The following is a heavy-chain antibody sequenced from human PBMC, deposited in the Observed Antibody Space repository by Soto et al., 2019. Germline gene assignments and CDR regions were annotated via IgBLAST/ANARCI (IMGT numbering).Heavy chain of an antibody. CDR1: GGSISSSSYY. CDR2: IYYSGST. Sequence: SETLSLTCTVSGGSISSSSYYWGWIRQPPGKGLEWIGSIYYSGSTYYNPSLKSRVTISVDTSKNQFSLKLSSVTAADTAVYYCARRVFWSGRNAFDIWGQGTMVTVSS. D-gene: IGHD3-3*01. V-gene: IGHV4-39*01. CDR3: ARRVFWSGRNAFDI. J-gene: IGHJ3*02.